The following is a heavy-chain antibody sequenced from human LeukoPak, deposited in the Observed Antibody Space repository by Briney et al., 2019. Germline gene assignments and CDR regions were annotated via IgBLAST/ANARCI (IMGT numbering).Heavy chain of an antibody. D-gene: IGHD2-8*01. Sequence: PGGSLRLSCAASGFTFSSYWISWVRQAPGKGLEWVANIKQDGSEKYYVDSVKGRFTISRDNAKNSLYLQMNSLRAEDTAVYYCARELMVYASAFFDYWGQGTLVTVSS. CDR3: ARELMVYASAFFDY. CDR2: IKQDGSEK. CDR1: GFTFSSYW. V-gene: IGHV3-7*01. J-gene: IGHJ4*02.